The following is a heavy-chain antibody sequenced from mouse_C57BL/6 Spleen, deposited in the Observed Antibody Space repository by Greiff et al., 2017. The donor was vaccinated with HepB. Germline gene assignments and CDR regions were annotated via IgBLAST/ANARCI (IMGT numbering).Heavy chain of an antibody. V-gene: IGHV1-82*01. CDR1: GYAFSSSW. Sequence: VQLQQSGPELVKPGASVKISCKASGYAFSSSWMNWVKQRPGKGLEWIGRIYPGDGDTNYNGKFKGKATLTADKSSSTAYMQLSSLTSEDSAVYFCARGVGSLDYWGQGTTLTVSS. CDR3: ARGVGSLDY. J-gene: IGHJ2*01. D-gene: IGHD2-2*01. CDR2: IYPGDGDT.